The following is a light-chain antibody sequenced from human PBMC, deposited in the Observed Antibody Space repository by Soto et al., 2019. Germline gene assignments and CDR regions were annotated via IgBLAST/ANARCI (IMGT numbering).Light chain of an antibody. J-gene: IGKJ1*01. CDR3: QQYNNWLRT. CDR1: QSVSSN. V-gene: IGKV3-15*01. Sequence: EIVMTKYPDTLSLSPGERATLSCSASQSVSSNLAWYQQKPGQAPRLLIYGASTRATGIPARFSGSGSGTEFTLTISSLQSEDFALYYCQQYNNWLRTFGQGTKVDIK. CDR2: GAS.